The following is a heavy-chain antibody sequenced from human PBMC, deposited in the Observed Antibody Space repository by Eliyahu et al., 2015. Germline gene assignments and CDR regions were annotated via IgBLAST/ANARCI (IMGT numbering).Heavy chain of an antibody. CDR3: ARLAYSNGWHTSKD. CDR2: IYYSGSV. J-gene: IGHJ4*02. Sequence: QLHLQESGPGLVRPSETLSPTCSVSGCXISRSPYYWVWIRQPPGKGLEWIGSIYYSGSVYYNRTLKSRLTISVDTSTNQFSLMLGSVTAADTAVYFCARLAYSNGWHTSKDWGQGTLVTVSS. D-gene: IGHD6-19*01. CDR1: GCXISRSPYY. V-gene: IGHV4-39*01.